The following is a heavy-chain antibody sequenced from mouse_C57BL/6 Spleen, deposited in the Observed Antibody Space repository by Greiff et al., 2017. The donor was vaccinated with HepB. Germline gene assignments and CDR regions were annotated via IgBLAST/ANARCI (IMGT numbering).Heavy chain of an antibody. J-gene: IGHJ3*01. D-gene: IGHD1-1*01. CDR1: GYAFSSLW. CDR2: IYPGDGDT. CDR3: ARAGSSWFAY. Sequence: VQLQQSGPELVKPGASVKIFRKASGYAFSSLWMNWVKQRPGKGPEWIRRIYPGDGDTNYNGKFKGKVTLTADKSSSTAYMQLSSLTSEDSAVYFCARAGSSWFAYWGQGTLVTVSA. V-gene: IGHV1-82*01.